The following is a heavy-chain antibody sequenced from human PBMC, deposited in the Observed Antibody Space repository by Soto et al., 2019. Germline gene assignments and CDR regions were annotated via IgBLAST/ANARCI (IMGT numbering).Heavy chain of an antibody. CDR2: ISYDGSNK. CDR1: GFTFSSYA. J-gene: IGHJ4*02. D-gene: IGHD1-7*01. V-gene: IGHV3-30-3*01. Sequence: GGSLRLSCAASGFTFSSYAMHWVRQAPGKGLEWVAVISYDGSNKYYADSVRGRFTISRDNSKNTLYLQMNSLRAEDTAVYYCARDLQITGTTAGQLVYWGQGTLVTSPQ. CDR3: ARDLQITGTTAGQLVY.